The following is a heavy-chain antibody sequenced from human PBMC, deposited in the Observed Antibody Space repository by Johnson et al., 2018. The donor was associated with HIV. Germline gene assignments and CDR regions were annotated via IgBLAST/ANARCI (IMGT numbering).Heavy chain of an antibody. V-gene: IGHV3-33*08. CDR2: LWSDGSNR. D-gene: IGHD3-9*01. J-gene: IGHJ3*02. CDR3: AREEGTDILTRGDAFDI. CDR1: GFTFSSYA. Sequence: QVLLVESGGGVVQPGRSLRLSCAASGFTFSSYAMHWVRQAPGKGLEWVAVLWSDGSNRYYADSVKGRFTISRDNSKNTLYLQMNSLRAEDTAVYYCAREEGTDILTRGDAFDIWGQGTMVTVSS.